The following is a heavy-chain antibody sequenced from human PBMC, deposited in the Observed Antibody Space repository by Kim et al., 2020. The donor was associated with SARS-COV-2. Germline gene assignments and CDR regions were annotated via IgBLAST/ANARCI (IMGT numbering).Heavy chain of an antibody. Sequence: ASVKVSCKASGYTFTSYYMHWVRQAPGQGLEWMGIINPSGGSTSYAQKFQGRVTMTRDTSTSTVYMELSSLRSEDTAVYYCARDRDQKVVAADKGFDYWGQGTLVTVSS. CDR2: INPSGGST. CDR1: GYTFTSYY. D-gene: IGHD2-15*01. J-gene: IGHJ4*02. CDR3: ARDRDQKVVAADKGFDY. V-gene: IGHV1-46*01.